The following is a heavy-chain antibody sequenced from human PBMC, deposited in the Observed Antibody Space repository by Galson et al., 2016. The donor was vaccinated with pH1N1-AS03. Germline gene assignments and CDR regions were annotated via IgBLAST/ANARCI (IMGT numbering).Heavy chain of an antibody. CDR3: ARDPRGPFTSATCPTTYYFGMDV. J-gene: IGHJ6*02. D-gene: IGHD2-2*01. CDR1: GYIFTGSY. V-gene: IGHV1-2*04. Sequence: SVKVSCKASGYIFTGSYVHWVRQAPGQGLEWMGWINTDSGVTNYAQKFEAWVTMTRDTSVSTAYMELYGLKSDDTAVYYCARDPRGPFTSATCPTTYYFGMDVWGQGTTVIVSS. CDR2: INTDSGVT.